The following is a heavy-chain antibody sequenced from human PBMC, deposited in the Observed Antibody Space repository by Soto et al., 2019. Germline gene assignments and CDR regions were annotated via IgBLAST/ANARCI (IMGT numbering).Heavy chain of an antibody. D-gene: IGHD6-13*01. V-gene: IGHV4-39*01. CDR3: ASLSGYIAAALYFDY. Sequence: PXETLSLTCTVSGGSISSSSYYWGWIRQPPGKGLEWIGSIYYSGSTYYNPSLKSRVTISVDTSKNQFSLKLSSVTAADTAVYYCASLSGYIAAALYFDYWGQGTLVTVSS. CDR1: GGSISSSSYY. J-gene: IGHJ4*02. CDR2: IYYSGST.